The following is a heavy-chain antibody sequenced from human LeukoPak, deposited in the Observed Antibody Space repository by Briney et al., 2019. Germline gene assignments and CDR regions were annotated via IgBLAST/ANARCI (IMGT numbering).Heavy chain of an antibody. Sequence: SETLSLTCAVSGESISSLNWWSWVRQPPGKGLEWIGEVHHAGSSNYNPSLKSRVTIWVDKSKNQFSLKLNSVTAADTAVYYCARDSPIAGRYFDFRGQGTLVTVSS. J-gene: IGHJ4*02. CDR2: VHHAGSS. V-gene: IGHV4-4*02. CDR3: ARDSPIAGRYFDF. D-gene: IGHD6-13*01. CDR1: GESISSLNW.